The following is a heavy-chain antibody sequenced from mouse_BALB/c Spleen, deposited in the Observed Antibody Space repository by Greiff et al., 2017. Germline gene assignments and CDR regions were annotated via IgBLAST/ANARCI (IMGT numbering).Heavy chain of an antibody. CDR1: GYTFTNYW. V-gene: IGHV1-63*02. D-gene: IGHD2-10*02. CDR2: IYPGGGDT. J-gene: IGHJ4*01. Sequence: VQLQQSGAELVRPGTSVKISCKASGYTFTNYWLGWVKQRPGHGLEWIGDIYPGGGDTNYNEKFKGKATLTADTSSSTAYMQLSSLTSEDSAVYFCARGYGKVYAMDYWGQGTSVTVSS. CDR3: ARGYGKVYAMDY.